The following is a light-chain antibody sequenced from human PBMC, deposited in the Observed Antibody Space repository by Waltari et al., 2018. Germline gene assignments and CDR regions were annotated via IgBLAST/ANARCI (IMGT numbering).Light chain of an antibody. Sequence: QSALTQPSSVSGSPGQSITISCTGTSRDVGGYKYVSWYQPHPGKAPKLMIYEVSKRPSGVSNRFSGSKSGNTASLTISGLQAEDEADYYCCSYAGSSTSHVVFGGGTKLTVL. CDR1: SRDVGGYKY. V-gene: IGLV2-23*02. CDR3: CSYAGSSTSHVV. J-gene: IGLJ2*01. CDR2: EVS.